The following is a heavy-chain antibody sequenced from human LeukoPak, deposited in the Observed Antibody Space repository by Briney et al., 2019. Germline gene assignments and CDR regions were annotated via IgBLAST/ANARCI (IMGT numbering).Heavy chain of an antibody. CDR3: ARENHAYDYVWGSYGDYFEY. CDR2: IYTSGST. Sequence: AETLSLTCTVSGGPISIYYWSWIRHPAGKGLEWIGRIYTSGSTNYNPSLKSRVTMSVDTSKNQFSLKLRSVTAAGTAVYYCARENHAYDYVWGSYGDYFEYWGQGNLVTVSS. J-gene: IGHJ4*02. CDR1: GGPISIYY. V-gene: IGHV4-4*07. D-gene: IGHD3-16*01.